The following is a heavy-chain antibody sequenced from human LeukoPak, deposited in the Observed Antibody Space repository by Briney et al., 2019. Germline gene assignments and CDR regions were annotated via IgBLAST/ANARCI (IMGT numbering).Heavy chain of an antibody. Sequence: KPSETLSLTCAVSGYSISSGYYWGWIRQPLGKGLEWIGSIYHSGSTYYNPSLKSRVTISVDTSKNQFSLKLSSVTAADTALYYCAREIVVVPAEISYNWFDPWGQGTLVTVSS. CDR3: AREIVVVPAEISYNWFDP. D-gene: IGHD2-2*01. CDR1: GYSISSGYY. V-gene: IGHV4-38-2*02. J-gene: IGHJ5*02. CDR2: IYHSGST.